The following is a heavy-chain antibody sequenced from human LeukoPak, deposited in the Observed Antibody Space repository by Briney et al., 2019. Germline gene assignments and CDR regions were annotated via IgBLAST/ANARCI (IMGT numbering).Heavy chain of an antibody. Sequence: LPGGSLRLSCAASGFTFSSYGMHWVRQAPGKGLEWVAVIWYDGSNKYYADSVKGRFTISRDNSKNTLYLQMNSLRAEDTAVYYCARQILWFGESPAFDYWGQGTLVTVSS. J-gene: IGHJ4*02. CDR3: ARQILWFGESPAFDY. V-gene: IGHV3-33*01. CDR2: IWYDGSNK. D-gene: IGHD3-10*01. CDR1: GFTFSSYG.